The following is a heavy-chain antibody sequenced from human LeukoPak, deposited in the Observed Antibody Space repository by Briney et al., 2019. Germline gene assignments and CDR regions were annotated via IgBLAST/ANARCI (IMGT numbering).Heavy chain of an antibody. CDR2: ISSSSSYI. CDR3: AREIRGRHAFDI. V-gene: IGHV3-21*01. CDR1: GFTFSSYS. J-gene: IGHJ3*02. Sequence: PGGSLRLSCAASGFTFSSYSMNWVRQAPGKGLEWVSSISSSSSYIYYADSVKGRFTISRDNAKNSLYLQMNSLRAEDTAVYYCAREIRGRHAFDIWGQGTMVTVSS.